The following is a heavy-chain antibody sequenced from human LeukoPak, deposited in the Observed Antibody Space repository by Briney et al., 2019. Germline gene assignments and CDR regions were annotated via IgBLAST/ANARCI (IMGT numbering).Heavy chain of an antibody. Sequence: GGSLRLSCAASGFTFSSYWMSWVRQAPGKGLEWVAKIKQDGSEKYYVDSVKGRFTISRDNARNSLSLQMNSLRAEDTAVYYCARDQGYCTSASCRGDAFDVWGQGSMVSVPS. V-gene: IGHV3-7*01. CDR3: ARDQGYCTSASCRGDAFDV. CDR2: IKQDGSEK. D-gene: IGHD2-2*01. J-gene: IGHJ3*01. CDR1: GFTFSSYW.